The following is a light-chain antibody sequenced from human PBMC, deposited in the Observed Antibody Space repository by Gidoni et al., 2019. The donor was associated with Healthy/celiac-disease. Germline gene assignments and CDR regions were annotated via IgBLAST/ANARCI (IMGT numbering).Light chain of an antibody. J-gene: IGKJ2*01. V-gene: IGKV1-39*01. Sequence: DIQMSQSPSSLSASVGDRFTITCRASQSISSYLNGYQQKPGKDPKLLIYAASSLQSAVPSRFSGSGSGIDFTISIRSPQPVAFATYYCQQSYTAPRTFGQGTKLEIK. CDR1: QSISSY. CDR3: QQSYTAPRT. CDR2: AAS.